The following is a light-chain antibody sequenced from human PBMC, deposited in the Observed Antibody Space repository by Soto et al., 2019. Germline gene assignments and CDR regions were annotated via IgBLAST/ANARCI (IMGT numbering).Light chain of an antibody. CDR3: QQYGNSPWT. V-gene: IGKV3-20*01. CDR2: STS. J-gene: IGKJ1*01. CDR1: QRFGSSN. Sequence: EIVLTQSPVTLSLSLGERGTLSCRASQRFGSSNLAWYQQKPGQAPRLLIYSTSSRATGIPDRFSGSGSGTEFTLTISRLEPEDFAVYYCQQYGNSPWTFGQGTKVDIK.